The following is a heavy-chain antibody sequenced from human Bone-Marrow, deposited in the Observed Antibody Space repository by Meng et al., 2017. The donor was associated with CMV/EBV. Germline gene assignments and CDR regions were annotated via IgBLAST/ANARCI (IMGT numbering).Heavy chain of an antibody. Sequence: ASVKVSCKASGYTFTSYYMHWVRQAPGQGLEWMGIINPSGGSTSYAQKFQGRVTMTRDTSTSTVYMELSSLRSDDTAVYYCARSPPNIFGLIGAFDIWGQGTMVTVS. CDR2: INPSGGST. CDR1: GYTFTSYY. CDR3: ARSPPNIFGLIGAFDI. J-gene: IGHJ3*02. V-gene: IGHV1-46*01. D-gene: IGHD3/OR15-3a*01.